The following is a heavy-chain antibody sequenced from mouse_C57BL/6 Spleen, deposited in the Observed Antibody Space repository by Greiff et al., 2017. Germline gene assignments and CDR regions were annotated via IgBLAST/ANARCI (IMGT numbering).Heavy chain of an antibody. D-gene: IGHD1-1*01. V-gene: IGHV1-82*01. J-gene: IGHJ2*01. Sequence: VQLQQSGPELVKPGASVKISCKASGYAFSSSWMNWVQQRPGKGLEWIGRIYPGDGDTNYNGKFKGKATLTADKSSSTAYMQLSSLTSEDSAVYFCARDYYGSSDYWGQGTTLTVSS. CDR3: ARDYYGSSDY. CDR2: IYPGDGDT. CDR1: GYAFSSSW.